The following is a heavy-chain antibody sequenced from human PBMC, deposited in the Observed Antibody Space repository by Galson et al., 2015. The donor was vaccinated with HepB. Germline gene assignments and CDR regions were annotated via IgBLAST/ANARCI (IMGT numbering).Heavy chain of an antibody. CDR3: TRDCSGGSCYGRLDY. CDR1: GFTFSGSA. Sequence: SLRLSCAASGFTFSGSAMHWVRQASGKGLEWVGRIRSKANSYATAYAASVKGRFTISRDDSKNTAYLQMNSLKTEDTAVYYCTRDCSGGSCYGRLDYWGQGTLVTVSS. CDR2: IRSKANSYAT. D-gene: IGHD2-15*01. V-gene: IGHV3-73*01. J-gene: IGHJ4*02.